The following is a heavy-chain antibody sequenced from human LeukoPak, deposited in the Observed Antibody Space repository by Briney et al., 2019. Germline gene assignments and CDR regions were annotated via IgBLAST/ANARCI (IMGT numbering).Heavy chain of an antibody. V-gene: IGHV3-23*01. CDR1: GFIFSNYW. Sequence: QPGGSLRLSCAASGFIFSNYWMHWVRQAPGKGLEWVSGIKTGGGRTFYADSVKGRFSISRDTSKNILYLQMNSLRAEDTAVYYCARSANYDSSGYLFDFWGQGTRVTVSS. J-gene: IGHJ4*02. D-gene: IGHD3-22*01. CDR3: ARSANYDSSGYLFDF. CDR2: IKTGGGRT.